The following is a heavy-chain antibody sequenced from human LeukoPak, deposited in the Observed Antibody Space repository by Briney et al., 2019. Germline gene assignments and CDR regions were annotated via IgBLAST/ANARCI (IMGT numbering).Heavy chain of an antibody. Sequence: GGSLRLSCAASGFTFSSYAMPWVRQAPGKGLEYVSAISSNGGSTYYANSVKGRFTISRDNSKNTLYLQMGSLRAEDMAVYYCARDAIFGVGTFDHWGQGTLVTVSS. CDR3: ARDAIFGVGTFDH. J-gene: IGHJ4*02. CDR2: ISSNGGST. D-gene: IGHD3-3*01. CDR1: GFTFSSYA. V-gene: IGHV3-64*01.